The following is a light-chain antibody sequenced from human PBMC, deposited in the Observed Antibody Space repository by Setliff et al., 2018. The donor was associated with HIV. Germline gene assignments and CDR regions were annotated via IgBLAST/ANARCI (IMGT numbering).Light chain of an antibody. J-gene: IGLJ1*01. V-gene: IGLV2-14*01. CDR1: SSDVGRYNY. CDR2: GVS. Sequence: QSALTQPASVSGSPGQSITISCTGTSSDVGRYNYVSWYQQYPGKAPKLIISGVSNRPSGVSNRFSGSKSGTTASLTISGLHSEDEAGYYCSSYAGSSTLEVFGTGTKVTVL. CDR3: SSYAGSSTLEV.